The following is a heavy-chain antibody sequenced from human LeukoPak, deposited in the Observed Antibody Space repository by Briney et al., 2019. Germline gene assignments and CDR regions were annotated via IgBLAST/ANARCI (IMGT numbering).Heavy chain of an antibody. Sequence: SGGSLRLSCAASGFTFSSYAMSWVRQAPGKGLEWVSAISGSGGSTYYADSVKGRFTISRDNSKNTLYLQMNSLRAEDTAVYYCARGLFMELVVEFMGYWGQGTLVTVSS. J-gene: IGHJ4*02. D-gene: IGHD6-6*01. CDR1: GFTFSSYA. CDR3: ARGLFMELVVEFMGY. V-gene: IGHV3-23*01. CDR2: ISGSGGST.